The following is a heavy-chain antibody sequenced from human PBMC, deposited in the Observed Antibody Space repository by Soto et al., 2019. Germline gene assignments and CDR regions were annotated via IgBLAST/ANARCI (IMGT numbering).Heavy chain of an antibody. CDR1: GDSITSYC. CDR2: ICYSGST. V-gene: IGHV4-59*08. Sequence: SETLSLTCTVSGDSITSYCWSWIRQPPGKGLDWIGQICYSGSTTYNPSLKSRVTISVDTSKNQFYLKLSSVTAADTAVYYCAIPVIRFVAWAFDYWGQGTLVTVSS. J-gene: IGHJ4*02. CDR3: AIPVIRFVAWAFDY. D-gene: IGHD3-3*01.